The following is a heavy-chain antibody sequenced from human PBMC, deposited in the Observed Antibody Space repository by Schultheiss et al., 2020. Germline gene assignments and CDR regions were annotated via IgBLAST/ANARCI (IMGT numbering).Heavy chain of an antibody. Sequence: GESLKISCAASGFTFNNYAMTWVRQAPGKGLEWISAISGSGVSAYFADSVKGRFTISRDNSKNTLYLQLNSLGAEDTAVYYCAKAMGDVGAAASANFDNWGQGTLVTVS. CDR1: GFTFNNYA. CDR2: ISGSGVSA. J-gene: IGHJ4*02. CDR3: AKAMGDVGAAASANFDN. D-gene: IGHD2-15*01. V-gene: IGHV3-23*01.